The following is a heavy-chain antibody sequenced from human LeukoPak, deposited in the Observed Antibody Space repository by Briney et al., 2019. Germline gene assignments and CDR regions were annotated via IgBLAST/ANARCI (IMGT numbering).Heavy chain of an antibody. J-gene: IGHJ6*03. CDR3: VKETWTTGYYYYYYMDV. D-gene: IGHD1-1*01. Sequence: GGSLRLSCAASGFTFSTYWMNWVRQAPGKGLEWVANIKEDGSEKDYVDSVKGRFTISRDNAKNSLYLQMNSLRAEDTAVYYCVKETWTTGYYYYYYMDVWGKGTTVTVSS. CDR1: GFTFSTYW. CDR2: IKEDGSEK. V-gene: IGHV3-7*01.